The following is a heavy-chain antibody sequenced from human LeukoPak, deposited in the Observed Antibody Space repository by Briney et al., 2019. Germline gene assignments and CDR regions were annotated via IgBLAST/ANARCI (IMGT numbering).Heavy chain of an antibody. V-gene: IGHV4-61*02. CDR1: GGSISSGSYY. J-gene: IGHJ5*02. D-gene: IGHD3-22*01. Sequence: KPSETLSLTCTVSGGSISSGSYYWSWIRQPAGKGLEWIGRIYTSGSTNYNPSLKSRVTISVDTSKNQFSLKLSSVTAADTAVYYCARDFRSDSSGYYPPWFDPWGQGTLVTVSS. CDR3: ARDFRSDSSGYYPPWFDP. CDR2: IYTSGST.